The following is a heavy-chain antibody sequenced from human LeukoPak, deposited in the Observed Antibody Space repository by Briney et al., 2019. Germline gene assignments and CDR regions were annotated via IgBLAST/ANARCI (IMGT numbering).Heavy chain of an antibody. CDR2: TYYRSKWYN. J-gene: IGHJ4*02. V-gene: IGHV6-1*01. Sequence: SQTLSLTCAISGDSFSSHSATWNWIRQSPSRGLEWLGRTYYRSKWYNDYAVSVKSRITINPDTSKNQFSLQLNSVTPEDTAVYYCARDPYSSGWLDYWGQGTLVTVSS. CDR3: ARDPYSSGWLDY. CDR1: GDSFSSHSAT. D-gene: IGHD6-19*01.